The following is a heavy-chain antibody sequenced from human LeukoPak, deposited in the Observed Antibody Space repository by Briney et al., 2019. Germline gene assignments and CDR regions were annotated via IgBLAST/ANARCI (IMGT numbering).Heavy chain of an antibody. J-gene: IGHJ5*02. CDR1: GGSISSGGYY. V-gene: IGHV4-31*03. Sequence: PSETLSLTCTVSGGSISSGGYYWSWIRQPPGRGLEWIGYIYYSGSTYYNPSLKSRVTISVDTSKNQFSLKLSSVSAADTAVYYCARDQLYYYDSSGYFWSWFDPWGQGTLVTVSS. D-gene: IGHD3-22*01. CDR3: ARDQLYYYDSSGYFWSWFDP. CDR2: IYYSGST.